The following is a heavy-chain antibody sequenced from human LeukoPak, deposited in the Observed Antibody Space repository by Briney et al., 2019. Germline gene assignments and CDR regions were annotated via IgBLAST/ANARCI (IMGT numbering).Heavy chain of an antibody. CDR2: FDPEDVET. CDR3: ARDKTHYYDSSGYRDAFDI. D-gene: IGHD3-22*01. CDR1: GYTLTELS. V-gene: IGHV1-24*01. J-gene: IGHJ3*02. Sequence: ASVKVSCKVSGYTLTELSIHWVRQAPGKGLEWMGGFDPEDVETIYAQKFQGRVTMTEDTSTDTAYMELSSLRSEDTAVYYCARDKTHYYDSSGYRDAFDIWGQGTMVTVSS.